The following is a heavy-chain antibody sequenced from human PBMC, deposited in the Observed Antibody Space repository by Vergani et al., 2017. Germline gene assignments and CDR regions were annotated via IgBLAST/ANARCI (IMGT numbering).Heavy chain of an antibody. V-gene: IGHV3-11*01. CDR2: ISNSGNTI. J-gene: IGHJ3*02. Sequence: QVQLVEAGGGLVKPGGSLRLSCAASGFSFSDHYMTWIRQAPGKGLEWVSYISNSGNTIEYADSVKGRFSISRDNAKSSLFLQMDSLRAEDTAVYYCARDHRDYNNDPGTFDSWGQGSMVTVSS. CDR1: GFSFSDHY. D-gene: IGHD4-11*01. CDR3: ARDHRDYNNDPGTFDS.